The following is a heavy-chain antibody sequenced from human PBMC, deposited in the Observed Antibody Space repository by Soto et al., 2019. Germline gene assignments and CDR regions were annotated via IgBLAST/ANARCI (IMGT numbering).Heavy chain of an antibody. CDR1: GFTFSSYA. J-gene: IGHJ4*02. Sequence: ASGFTFSSYAMSWVRQAPGKGLEWVSAISGSGGSTYYADSVKGRFTISRDNSKNTLYLQMNSLRAEDTAVYYCAKDLISMITFTIDYWGQGTLVTVSS. V-gene: IGHV3-23*01. CDR3: AKDLISMITFTIDY. D-gene: IGHD3-16*01. CDR2: ISGSGGST.